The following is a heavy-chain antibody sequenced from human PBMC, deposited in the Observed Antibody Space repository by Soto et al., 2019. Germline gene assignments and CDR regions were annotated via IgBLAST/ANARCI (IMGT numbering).Heavy chain of an antibody. CDR2: ISGSGGST. CDR3: AKDLWSIAARPRAARDPRLTGGFDY. V-gene: IGHV3-23*01. J-gene: IGHJ4*02. D-gene: IGHD6-6*01. CDR1: GFTFSSYA. Sequence: PGGSLRLSCAASGFTFSSYAMSWVRQAPGKGLEWVSAISGSGGSTYYADSVKGRFTISRDNSKNTLYLQMNSLRAEDTAVYYCAKDLWSIAARPRAARDPRLTGGFDYWGQGTLVTVSS.